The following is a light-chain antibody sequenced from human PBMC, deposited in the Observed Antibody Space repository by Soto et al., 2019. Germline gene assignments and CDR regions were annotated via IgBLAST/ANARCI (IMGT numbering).Light chain of an antibody. CDR1: NIGSKS. V-gene: IGLV3-21*02. CDR3: QLWDSTRDHHV. J-gene: IGLJ1*01. Sequence: SYELTQPPSVSVARGQTARITCGGNNIGSKSVHWYQQKPGQAPVLVVYADDDRPSGIPERISGSNSGNTATLTISRVEAGDEADYYCQLWDSTRDHHVFGSGTKVTVL. CDR2: ADD.